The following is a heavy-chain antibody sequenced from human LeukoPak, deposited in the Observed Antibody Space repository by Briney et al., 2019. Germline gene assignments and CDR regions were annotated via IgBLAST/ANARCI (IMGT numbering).Heavy chain of an antibody. CDR3: ARGHDYGDPVDY. CDR1: GYTFTGYY. CDR2: INPNSGGT. Sequence: AAVKVSCKASGYTFTGYYMHWVRQAPGQGLEWMGWINPNSGGTNYAQKFQGRVTMTRDTSISTAYMELSRLRSDDTAVYYCARGHDYGDPVDYWGQGTLVTVSS. V-gene: IGHV1-2*02. D-gene: IGHD4-17*01. J-gene: IGHJ4*02.